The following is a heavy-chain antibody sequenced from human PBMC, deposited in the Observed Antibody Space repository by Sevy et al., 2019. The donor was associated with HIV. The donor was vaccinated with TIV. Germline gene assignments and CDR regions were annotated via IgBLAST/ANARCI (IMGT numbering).Heavy chain of an antibody. CDR1: GFTFDDYA. J-gene: IGHJ4*02. V-gene: IGHV3-49*03. D-gene: IGHD5-12*01. Sequence: GALRLSCTTSGFTFDDYAMSWFRQPPGKGLEWVAFITRNSYEAYGGTIDYAASVKGRFIISRDDSKSIAYLQMNSLKTEDTAFYYCTRGLATADTPEYYFDYWGQGTLVTVSS. CDR2: ITRNSYEAYGGTI. CDR3: TRGLATADTPEYYFDY.